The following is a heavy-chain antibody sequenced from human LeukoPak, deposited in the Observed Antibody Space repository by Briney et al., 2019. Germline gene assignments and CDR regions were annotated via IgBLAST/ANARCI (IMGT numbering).Heavy chain of an antibody. CDR3: VREGWGSTHYMDV. CDR1: GFSFSSHD. D-gene: IGHD3-16*01. Sequence: PGGSLRLSCATSGFSFSSHDMNWVRQAPGQGLEWVSSISGSSKSIDYADSLKGRFAISRDNARNSLFLQMNSLRVEDTGVYYCVREGWGSTHYMDVWGKGTTVTVSS. J-gene: IGHJ6*03. CDR2: ISGSSKSI. V-gene: IGHV3-21*06.